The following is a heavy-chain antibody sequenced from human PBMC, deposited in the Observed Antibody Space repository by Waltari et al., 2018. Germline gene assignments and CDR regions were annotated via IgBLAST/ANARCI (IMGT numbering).Heavy chain of an antibody. CDR1: GGTFSSYA. V-gene: IGHV1-69*01. CDR3: ARSPISIAAAGNTPRWFDP. Sequence: QVQLVQSGAEVKKPGSSVKVSCKASGGTFSSYAISWVRQAPGQGLEWMGGIIPIFGTANYAQKFQGRVTITADESTSTAYMELSSLRSEDTAVYYCARSPISIAAAGNTPRWFDPWGQGTLVTVSS. CDR2: IIPIFGTA. J-gene: IGHJ5*02. D-gene: IGHD6-13*01.